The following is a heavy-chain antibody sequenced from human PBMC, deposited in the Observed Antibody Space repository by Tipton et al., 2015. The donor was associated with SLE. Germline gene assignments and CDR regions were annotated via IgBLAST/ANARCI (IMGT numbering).Heavy chain of an antibody. CDR1: GGSITNYY. CDR2: IYTSGST. J-gene: IGHJ6*02. D-gene: IGHD6-13*01. CDR3: ARDGGQRVISGTYDFYYYGLDV. V-gene: IGHV4-4*07. Sequence: TLSLTCSVSGGSITNYYWSWIRQPAGKGLEWVGRIYTSGSTNYNPSLKSRVTISVDTSKNQFALNLSSVTAADTAVYYCARDGGQRVISGTYDFYYYGLDVWGQGTTVTVSS.